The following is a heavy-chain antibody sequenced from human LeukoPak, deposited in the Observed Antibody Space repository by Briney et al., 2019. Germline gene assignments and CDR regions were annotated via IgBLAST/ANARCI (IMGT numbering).Heavy chain of an antibody. V-gene: IGHV1-8*01. D-gene: IGHD2-2*02. Sequence: ASVKVSCKASGYTFTSYDINWVRQATGQGLEWVGWMNPNSGNTGYAQKFQGRVTMTRNTSISTAYMELSSLRSEDTAVYYCARVPIVVVPAAILSYYYYMDVWGKGTTVTVSS. CDR3: ARVPIVVVPAAILSYYYYMDV. J-gene: IGHJ6*03. CDR2: MNPNSGNT. CDR1: GYTFTSYD.